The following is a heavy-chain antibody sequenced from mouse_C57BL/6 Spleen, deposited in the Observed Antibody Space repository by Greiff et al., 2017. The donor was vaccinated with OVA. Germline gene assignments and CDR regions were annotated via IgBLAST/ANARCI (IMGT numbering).Heavy chain of an antibody. CDR2: IDPEDGET. J-gene: IGHJ1*03. CDR3: AITARAAPDFDV. D-gene: IGHD1-1*01. CDR1: GFYIKDYY. Sequence: VQLKQSGAELVKPGASVKLSCTASGFYIKDYYMHWVKQRTEQGLEWIGRIDPEDGETKYAPKFQGKATITADQSSNTAFLQLSSLASEDTAVNACAITARAAPDFDVWGTGTTVTVSS. V-gene: IGHV14-2*01.